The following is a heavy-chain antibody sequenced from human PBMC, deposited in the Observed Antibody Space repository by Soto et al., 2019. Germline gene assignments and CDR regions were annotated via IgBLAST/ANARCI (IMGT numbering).Heavy chain of an antibody. CDR3: ARAPLPYYDILTGYRNNWFDP. Sequence: ASVKVSCKASGYTFTGYYMHWVRQAPGQGLEWMGWINPNSGGTNYAQKFQGWVTMTRDTSISTAYMELSRLRSDDTAVYYCARAPLPYYDILTGYRNNWFDPWGQGTLVTVSS. D-gene: IGHD3-9*01. V-gene: IGHV1-2*04. CDR2: INPNSGGT. CDR1: GYTFTGYY. J-gene: IGHJ5*02.